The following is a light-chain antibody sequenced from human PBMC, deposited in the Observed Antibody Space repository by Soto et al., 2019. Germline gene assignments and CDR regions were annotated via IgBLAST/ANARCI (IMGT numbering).Light chain of an antibody. CDR2: WAS. V-gene: IGKV4-1*01. Sequence: VMSQSPLSLPVTLGQPASISCRSGQSLVYSDGNTYLSWYQQRPGQPPKLLFYWASTRESGVPDRFSGSGSGTHFTLTITSLQAEDVAVYYCQQYYSSPPTFGQGTKVDI. CDR3: QQYYSSPPT. J-gene: IGKJ1*01. CDR1: QSLVYSDGNTY.